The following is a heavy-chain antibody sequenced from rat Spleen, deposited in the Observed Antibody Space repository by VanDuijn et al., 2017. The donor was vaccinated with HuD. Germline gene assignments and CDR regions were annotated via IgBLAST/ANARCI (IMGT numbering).Heavy chain of an antibody. Sequence: EVQLVESGGGLVQPGNSLTLSCVGSGFTFSNYGIHWIRQAPTKGLEWVASISPSGGSTYYRDSVKGRFTISRDNARSTLYLQMDSLRSEDTATYYCTTDWGTTERFAYWGQGTLVTVSS. CDR1: GFTFSNYG. CDR2: ISPSGGST. CDR3: TTDWGTTERFAY. V-gene: IGHV5-19*01. J-gene: IGHJ3*01. D-gene: IGHD1-11*01.